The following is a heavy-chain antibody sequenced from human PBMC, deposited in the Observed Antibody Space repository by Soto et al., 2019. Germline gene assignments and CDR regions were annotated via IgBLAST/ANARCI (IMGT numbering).Heavy chain of an antibody. V-gene: IGHV3-23*01. J-gene: IGHJ5*02. CDR3: AREGKYDFWSGYAHVNWFDP. CDR1: GFTFSSYA. D-gene: IGHD3-3*01. CDR2: ISGSGGST. Sequence: GASLRLSFAASGFTFSSYAMSWVRQAPGKGLEWVSAISGSGGSTYYADSVKGRFTISRDNSKNTLYLQMNSLRAEDTAVYYCAREGKYDFWSGYAHVNWFDPWGQGT.